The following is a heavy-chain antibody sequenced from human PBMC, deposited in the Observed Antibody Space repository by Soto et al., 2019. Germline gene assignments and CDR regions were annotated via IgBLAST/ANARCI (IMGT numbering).Heavy chain of an antibody. CDR1: GFTFSRYG. D-gene: IGHD2-8*01. Sequence: QVQLVESGGGVVQPGGSVRLSCAASGFTFSRYGMHWVRQAPGKGLEWVAVMSYDGNKEYYADSVKGRFTVSRDTSRNTQYLQMNSLRVEDTAVYYCAKGFLSGGYCANGVCYHFDYWGQGTPVTVSS. V-gene: IGHV3-30*18. J-gene: IGHJ4*02. CDR2: MSYDGNKE. CDR3: AKGFLSGGYCANGVCYHFDY.